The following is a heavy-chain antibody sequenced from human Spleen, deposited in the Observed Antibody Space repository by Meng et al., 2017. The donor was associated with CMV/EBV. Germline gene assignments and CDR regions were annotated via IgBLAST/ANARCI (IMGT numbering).Heavy chain of an antibody. J-gene: IGHJ4*02. CDR1: GCTCTGYY. Sequence: SCKASGCTCTGYYVHSVRQAPGQGLGWMGWINPNSGGTNYAQKFQGRVTMNRETSISTAYMELSRLRSDDKAVYDCASGSSGYYYDYWGQGTLVTVSS. V-gene: IGHV1-2*02. D-gene: IGHD3-22*01. CDR3: ASGSSGYYYDY. CDR2: INPNSGGT.